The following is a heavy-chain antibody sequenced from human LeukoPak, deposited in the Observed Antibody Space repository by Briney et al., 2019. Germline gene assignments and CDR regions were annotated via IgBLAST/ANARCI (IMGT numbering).Heavy chain of an antibody. D-gene: IGHD5-18*01. CDR1: GFTFSSYS. CDR3: ARYPQFSWGDEWLPGNYYYYYYYMDV. CDR2: ISSSSSYI. Sequence: PGGSLRLSCAASGFTFSSYSMNWVRQAPGKGLEWVSSISSSSSYIYYADSVKGRFTISRDNAKNSLYLQMNSLRAEDTAVYYCARYPQFSWGDEWLPGNYYYYYYYMDVWGKGTTVTVSS. V-gene: IGHV3-21*01. J-gene: IGHJ6*03.